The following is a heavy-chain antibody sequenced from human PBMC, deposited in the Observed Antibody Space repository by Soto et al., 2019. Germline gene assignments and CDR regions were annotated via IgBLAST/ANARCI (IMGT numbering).Heavy chain of an antibody. V-gene: IGHV1-3*01. CDR1: GYTFTGYA. CDR2: INAGNGNT. J-gene: IGHJ3*02. CDR3: ARDPWSVIAVAAPDAFDI. Sequence: GASVKVSCKASGYTFTGYAMHWVRQAPGQRLEWMGWINAGNGNTKYSQKFQGRVTITRDTSASTAYMELRSLRSDDTAVYYCARDPWSVIAVAAPDAFDIWGQGTMVTVSS. D-gene: IGHD6-19*01.